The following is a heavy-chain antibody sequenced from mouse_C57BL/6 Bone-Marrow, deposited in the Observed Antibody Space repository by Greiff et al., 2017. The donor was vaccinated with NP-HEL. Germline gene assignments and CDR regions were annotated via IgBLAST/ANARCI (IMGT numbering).Heavy chain of an antibody. CDR3: ARCPYYYGSSYGGY. CDR1: GYAFTNYL. J-gene: IGHJ2*01. D-gene: IGHD1-1*01. V-gene: IGHV1-54*01. Sequence: VQLQQSGAELVRPGTSVKVSCKASGYAFTNYLIEWVKQRPGQGLEWIGVINPGSGGTNYNEKFKGKATLTADKSSSTAYMQLSSLTSEDSAVYFCARCPYYYGSSYGGYWGQGTTLTVSS. CDR2: INPGSGGT.